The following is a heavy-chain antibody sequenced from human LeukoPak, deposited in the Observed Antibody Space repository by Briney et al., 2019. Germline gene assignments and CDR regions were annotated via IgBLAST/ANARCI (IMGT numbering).Heavy chain of an antibody. J-gene: IGHJ4*02. Sequence: PGRSLRLSCAASGLTFSTYGVHWVRQAPGKGLEWVAVIWHDGSSEFYADSVKGRFSISRDDSKNTVSLQMNSLRAEDTALYYCAKDTTGGWSGYFDSWAQGILVTVSS. CDR3: AKDTTGGWSGYFDS. V-gene: IGHV3-33*06. CDR2: IWHDGSSE. D-gene: IGHD6-19*01. CDR1: GLTFSTYG.